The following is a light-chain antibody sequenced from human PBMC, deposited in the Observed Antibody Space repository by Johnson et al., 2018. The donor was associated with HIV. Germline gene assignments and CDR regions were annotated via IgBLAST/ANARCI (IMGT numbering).Light chain of an antibody. CDR2: DNN. V-gene: IGLV1-51*01. J-gene: IGLJ1*01. Sequence: QSVLTQPPSVSAAPGQTVTISCSGSSSNIGNNYVSWYQQLPGRAPKLLIYDNNKRPSGIPDRFSGSKSGTSATLGITGLQTGDEADYYCGTWDSSLSAGGVFGTGTKVTVL. CDR3: GTWDSSLSAGGV. CDR1: SSNIGNNY.